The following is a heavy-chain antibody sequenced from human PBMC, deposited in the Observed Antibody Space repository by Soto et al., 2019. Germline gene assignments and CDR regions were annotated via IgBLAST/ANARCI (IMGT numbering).Heavy chain of an antibody. CDR1: GGSISNFY. CDR2: IAYSGNT. D-gene: IGHD2-8*01. J-gene: IGHJ4*02. Sequence: QVHLRESGPGLVKPSETLSLSCTVSGGSISNFYWSWIRQPPGTGLEWIGYIAYSGNTNYNPSLKSRVSISGDTSKNQLCLNLTSVTAADTAVYYCARAPMVLSRSYFDSWGQGTPVTVSS. V-gene: IGHV4-59*01. CDR3: ARAPMVLSRSYFDS.